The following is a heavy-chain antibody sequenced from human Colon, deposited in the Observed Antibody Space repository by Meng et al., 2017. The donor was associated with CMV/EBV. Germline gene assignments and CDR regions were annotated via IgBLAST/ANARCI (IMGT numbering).Heavy chain of an antibody. CDR3: VRGTVGANGGYFDS. D-gene: IGHD1-26*01. CDR1: GFTFQDYS. V-gene: IGHV1-2*02. Sequence: GESLKISCAASGFTFQDYSIHWVRQAPGQGLEWMGWINPLDGDTNYAPKFQGKVTMTRDTSISTAYMDLSRLTSDDTAVYYCVRGTVGANGGYFDSWGQGTLVTVSS. CDR2: INPLDGDT. J-gene: IGHJ4*01.